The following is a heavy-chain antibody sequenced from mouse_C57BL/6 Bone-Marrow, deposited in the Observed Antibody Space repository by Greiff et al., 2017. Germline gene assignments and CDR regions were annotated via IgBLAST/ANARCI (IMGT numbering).Heavy chain of an antibody. CDR3: ARRDYSNYVGCCDV. J-gene: IGHJ1*03. CDR1: GYAFSSYW. Sequence: VQLQQSGAELVKPGASVKISCKASGYAFSSYWLNWVQQRPGKGLEWIGQIYPGDGDTNYNGKFKGKATLTADKSSSTAYMQLSSLTSEDSAVYFCARRDYSNYVGCCDVWGTGTAVTVSS. CDR2: IYPGDGDT. V-gene: IGHV1-80*01. D-gene: IGHD2-5*01.